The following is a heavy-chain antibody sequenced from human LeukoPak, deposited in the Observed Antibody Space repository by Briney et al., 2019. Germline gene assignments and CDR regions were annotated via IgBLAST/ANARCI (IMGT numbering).Heavy chain of an antibody. J-gene: IGHJ4*02. D-gene: IGHD6-19*01. CDR2: IKQDGSEK. CDR3: ARGSGHTIDY. Sequence: GGSLRLSCAASRFTFSSYWMSWVRQAPGKGLEWVANIKQDGSEKYYVDSVKGRFTISRDNAKNSLYLQMNSLRAEDTAVYYCARGSGHTIDYWGQGTLVTVSS. V-gene: IGHV3-7*04. CDR1: RFTFSSYW.